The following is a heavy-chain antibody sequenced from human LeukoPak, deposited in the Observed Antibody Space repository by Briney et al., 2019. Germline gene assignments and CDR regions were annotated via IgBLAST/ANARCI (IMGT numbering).Heavy chain of an antibody. J-gene: IGHJ4*02. CDR2: INHSGTT. CDR3: ARGTRDFDY. CDR1: GGSFSGHY. Sequence: SETLSLTCAVYGGSFSGHYWSWVRQPPGKGLEWIGEINHSGTTNYNPSLKSRLTMTVDTSKNQFSLKLNSVTAADTAVYYCARGTRDFDYWGQGTLVTVSS. V-gene: IGHV4-34*01.